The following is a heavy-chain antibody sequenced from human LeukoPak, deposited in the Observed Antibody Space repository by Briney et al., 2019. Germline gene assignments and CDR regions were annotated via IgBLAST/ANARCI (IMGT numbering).Heavy chain of an antibody. Sequence: GGSLRLSCAASGFTFNIYTMSWVRQARGKGLEWVSAIVGNGVTFYTDSVKGRFTISRDNAKNTLYLQMNSLRADDTAIYYCAKGSEQWELYDYWGQGTLVTVSS. V-gene: IGHV3-23*01. D-gene: IGHD1-26*01. CDR1: GFTFNIYT. J-gene: IGHJ4*02. CDR3: AKGSEQWELYDY. CDR2: IVGNGVT.